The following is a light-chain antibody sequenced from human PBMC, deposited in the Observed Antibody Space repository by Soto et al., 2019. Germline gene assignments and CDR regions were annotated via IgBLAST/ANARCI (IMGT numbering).Light chain of an antibody. V-gene: IGKV1-5*03. J-gene: IGKJ1*01. CDR3: QHYNSYPWT. CDR1: QSISSW. CDR2: KAS. Sequence: DIQMTQSPSTLSASVGDRVTITCRASQSISSWLAWYQRKPWKAPKLLIYKASSLESGVPSRFSGSGSGTEFTLTISSLQPDDFATYYCQHYNSYPWTFGQGTKVEIK.